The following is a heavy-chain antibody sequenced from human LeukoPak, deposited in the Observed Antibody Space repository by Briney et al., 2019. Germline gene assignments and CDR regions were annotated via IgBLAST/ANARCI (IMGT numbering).Heavy chain of an antibody. Sequence: SETLSLTCTVSGGSISSGSYYWSWIRQPAGKGLEWIGRIYTSGSTNYNPSLKSRVTISVDTSKNQFSLKLSSVTAADTAVYYCARGGYDYVWGSYRYQYYFDYWGQGTPVTVSS. J-gene: IGHJ4*02. CDR2: IYTSGST. D-gene: IGHD3-16*02. V-gene: IGHV4-61*02. CDR3: ARGGYDYVWGSYRYQYYFDY. CDR1: GGSISSGSYY.